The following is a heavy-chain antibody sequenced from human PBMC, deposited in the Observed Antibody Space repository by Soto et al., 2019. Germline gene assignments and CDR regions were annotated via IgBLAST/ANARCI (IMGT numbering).Heavy chain of an antibody. CDR3: AKANSGYGSFDH. V-gene: IGHV4-59*01. CDR1: GDSISNDY. D-gene: IGHD5-12*01. CDR2: IYYSGSP. Sequence: QVQLQESGPGLVKPSETLSLTCTVSGDSISNDYCSWIRQSPGKGLEWIGYIYYSGSPNYNPSLKRRVTISIDKSKNQFSLKLRSVTAADTAVYYCAKANSGYGSFDHWGQGTLVTVSS. J-gene: IGHJ4*02.